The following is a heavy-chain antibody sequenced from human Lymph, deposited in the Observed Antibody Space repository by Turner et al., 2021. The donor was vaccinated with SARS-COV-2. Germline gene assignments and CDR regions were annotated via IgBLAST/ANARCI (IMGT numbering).Heavy chain of an antibody. D-gene: IGHD4-4*01. Sequence: EVQLVESGGGLVKPGGSLRLSCAASGFTFSTYSMNWVRKDLGKVLEWALSIRRSIPILYYADLVKGRFTISRDNAKNSLYLKMNSLIAEDTPVYYCARVPLVEMPTVFVTLDYWGQGTLVTVSS. CDR3: ARVPLVEMPTVFVTLDY. V-gene: IGHV3-21*01. CDR1: GFTFSTYS. CDR2: IRRSIPIL. J-gene: IGHJ4*02.